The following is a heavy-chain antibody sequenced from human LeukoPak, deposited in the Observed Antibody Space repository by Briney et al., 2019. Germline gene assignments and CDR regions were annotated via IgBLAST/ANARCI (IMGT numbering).Heavy chain of an antibody. CDR1: GFTFSSYE. D-gene: IGHD3-10*01. V-gene: IGHV3-48*03. J-gene: IGHJ4*02. CDR3: TRDITLTRGGRSDY. CDR2: IISSGSTI. Sequence: GGSLRLSCAASGFTFSSYEMNWVRQAPGKGLEWVSYIISSGSTIYYADSVKGRFTISRDNAKNTVYLQMNSLRAEDTAVYYCTRDITLTRGGRSDYWGQGTLVTVSS.